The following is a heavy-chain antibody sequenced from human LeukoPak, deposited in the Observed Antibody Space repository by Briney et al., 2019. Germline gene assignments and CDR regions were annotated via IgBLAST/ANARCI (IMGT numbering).Heavy chain of an antibody. Sequence: SETLSLTCTVSGGSVSSYYWSWIRQPPGKGLEWIGYIYYSGSTNYNPSLKSRVTISVDTSKNQFSLKLSSVTAADTAVYYCARGGYQLQDAFDIWGQGTMVTVSS. V-gene: IGHV4-59*02. CDR2: IYYSGST. J-gene: IGHJ3*02. D-gene: IGHD2-2*01. CDR3: ARGGYQLQDAFDI. CDR1: GGSVSSYY.